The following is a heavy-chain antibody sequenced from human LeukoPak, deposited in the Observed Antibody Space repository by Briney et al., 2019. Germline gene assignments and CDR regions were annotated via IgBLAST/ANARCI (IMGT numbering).Heavy chain of an antibody. CDR2: IYPGDSNT. V-gene: IGHV5-51*01. CDR3: AWDYGDYVVGPLRY. J-gene: IGHJ4*02. CDR1: GYSFATYW. D-gene: IGHD4-17*01. Sequence: GESLKISCEGSGYSFATYWIAWVRQMPGKGLELMGIIYPGDSNTRYSPSFQGQVTISADKSISTAYLQWSSLKASDTAMYYCAWDYGDYVVGPLRYWGQGTLVTVSS.